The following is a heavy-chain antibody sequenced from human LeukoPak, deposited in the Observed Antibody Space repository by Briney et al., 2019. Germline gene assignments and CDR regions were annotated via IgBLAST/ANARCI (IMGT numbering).Heavy chain of an antibody. V-gene: IGHV1-46*01. D-gene: IGHD6-6*01. Sequence: ASVKVSCKASGYTFASYYMHWVRQAPGQGLEWMGIINPSGGSTSYAQRFQGRVTMTRDTSTSTVYMELSSLRSEDTAVYYCASAYSSSSPLDYWGQGTLVTVSS. CDR2: INPSGGST. J-gene: IGHJ4*02. CDR1: GYTFASYY. CDR3: ASAYSSSSPLDY.